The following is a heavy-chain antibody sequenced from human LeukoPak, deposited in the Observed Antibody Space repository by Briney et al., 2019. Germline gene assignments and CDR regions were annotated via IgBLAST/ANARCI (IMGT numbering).Heavy chain of an antibody. V-gene: IGHV4-31*03. Sequence: SETLSLTCTVSGGSISSGGYYWSWIRQHPGKGLEWIGYIYYSGSTYYNPSLKGRVTISVDTSKNQFSLKLSSVTAADTAVYYCARERFGEPGVILYFDYWGQGTLVTVSS. CDR2: IYYSGST. J-gene: IGHJ4*02. CDR1: GGSISSGGYY. D-gene: IGHD3-10*01. CDR3: ARERFGEPGVILYFDY.